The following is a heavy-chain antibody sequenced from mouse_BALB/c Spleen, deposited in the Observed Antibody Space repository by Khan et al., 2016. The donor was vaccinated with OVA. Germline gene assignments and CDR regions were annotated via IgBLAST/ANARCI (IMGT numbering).Heavy chain of an antibody. Sequence: QVQLQQPGAELVKPGASVKLSCKASGYTFTSYYMYWVKQRPGQGLEWIGGINPSNGGTNFNEKFKSKATLTVDKSSSTAYMQLSSLTSEDSAVFYCTRGGAWGTMISWFAYWGQGTLVTVSA. J-gene: IGHJ3*01. D-gene: IGHD2-4*01. V-gene: IGHV1S81*02. CDR2: INPSNGGT. CDR3: TRGGAWGTMISWFAY. CDR1: GYTFTSYY.